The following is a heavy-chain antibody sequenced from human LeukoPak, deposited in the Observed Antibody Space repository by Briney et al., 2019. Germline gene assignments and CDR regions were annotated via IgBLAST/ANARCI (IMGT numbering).Heavy chain of an antibody. CDR2: IWYDGSNV. Sequence: PGRSLRLSCAASGFTFSNYGMHWARQAPGKGLEWVGVIWYDGSNVKYPDSVKGRFTISRDNSKNMMYLQMNSLRAEDTAVYYCARDLDTSGYYSYFDRWGQGTLVTVHS. J-gene: IGHJ5*02. CDR3: ARDLDTSGYYSYFDR. D-gene: IGHD3-22*01. CDR1: GFTFSNYG. V-gene: IGHV3-33*01.